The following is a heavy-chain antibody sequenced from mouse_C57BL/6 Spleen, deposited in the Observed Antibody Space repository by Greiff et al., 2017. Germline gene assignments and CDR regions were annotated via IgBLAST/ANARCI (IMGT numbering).Heavy chain of an antibody. CDR3: TVQTFYFDY. J-gene: IGHJ2*01. CDR1: GFTFSNYW. CDR2: IRLKSDNYAT. Sequence: EVKVEESGGGLVQPGGSMKLSCVASGFTFSNYWMNWVRQSPEKGLEWVAQIRLKSDNYATHYAESVKGGFTISRDDSKSSVYLQMNNLRAEDTGIYYCTVQTFYFDYWGQGTTLTVSS. V-gene: IGHV6-3*01.